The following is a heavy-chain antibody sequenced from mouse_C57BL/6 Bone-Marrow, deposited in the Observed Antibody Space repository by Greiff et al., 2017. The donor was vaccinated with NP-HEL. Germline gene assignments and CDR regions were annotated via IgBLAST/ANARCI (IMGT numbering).Heavy chain of an antibody. CDR2: IRSKSNNYAT. J-gene: IGHJ1*03. CDR3: VVPAYYSNYSWYFDV. CDR1: GFSFNTYA. V-gene: IGHV10-1*01. Sequence: EVKLMESGGGLVQPKGSLKLSCAASGFSFNTYAMNWVRQAPGKGVEWVARIRSKSNNYATYYADSVKDRFTISRDDSESMLYLQMNNLKTEDTAMYYCVVPAYYSNYSWYFDVWGTGTTVTVSS. D-gene: IGHD2-5*01.